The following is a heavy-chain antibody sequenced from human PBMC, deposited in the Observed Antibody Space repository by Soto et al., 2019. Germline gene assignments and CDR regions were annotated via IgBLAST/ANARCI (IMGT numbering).Heavy chain of an antibody. CDR1: GYTFTGYY. D-gene: IGHD3-22*01. CDR3: AREWTYYDSSGYYFNWFDP. CDR2: INPNSGGT. Sequence: ASVKVSCKASGYTFTGYYMHWVRQAPGQGLDWMGWINPNSGGTNYAQKFQGWVTMTRDTSISTAYMELSRLRSDDTAVYYCAREWTYYDSSGYYFNWFDPWGQGTLVTVSS. V-gene: IGHV1-2*04. J-gene: IGHJ5*02.